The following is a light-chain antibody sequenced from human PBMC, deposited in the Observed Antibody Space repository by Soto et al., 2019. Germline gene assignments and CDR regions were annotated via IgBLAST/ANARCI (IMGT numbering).Light chain of an antibody. V-gene: IGLV3-1*01. Sequence: SYELTQPPSVSVSPGQTASITCSGDKLGDKYACWYQQKPGQSPVLVIYQDSKRPSGIPERFSRSNSGNTATLTISGTQAMDEADYYCQAWDSSTRVVFGGGTKLTVL. CDR3: QAWDSSTRVV. CDR1: KLGDKY. J-gene: IGLJ2*01. CDR2: QDS.